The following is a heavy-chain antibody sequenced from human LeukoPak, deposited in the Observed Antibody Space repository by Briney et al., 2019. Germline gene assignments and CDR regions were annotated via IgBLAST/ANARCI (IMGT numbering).Heavy chain of an antibody. D-gene: IGHD1-26*01. Sequence: PGGSLRLSCSASGFTFSTNSMHWVRQAPGKGLEFVSAITSNGGSTYYADSVKGRFTISRDNSKNTLYLQMSSLRAVDTAVYYCVTVGMTSIWSYLRFDPRGQGTLVSVSS. J-gene: IGHJ5*02. CDR3: VTVGMTSIWSYLRFDP. CDR1: GFTFSTNS. CDR2: ITSNGGST. V-gene: IGHV3-64D*08.